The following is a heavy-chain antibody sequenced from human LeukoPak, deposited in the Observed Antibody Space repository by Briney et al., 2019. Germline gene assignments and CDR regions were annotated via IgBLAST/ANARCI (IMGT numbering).Heavy chain of an antibody. V-gene: IGHV1-2*02. CDR2: INPNSGGT. J-gene: IGHJ6*02. CDR3: ARSIAVAVDYYYYGMDV. D-gene: IGHD6-19*01. Sequence: GASVKVSCKASGYTFTGYYMHWARQAPGQGLEWMGWINPNSGGTNYAQKFQGRVTMTRDTSISTAYMELSRLRSDDTAVYYCARSIAVAVDYYYYGMDVWGQGTTVTVSS. CDR1: GYTFTGYY.